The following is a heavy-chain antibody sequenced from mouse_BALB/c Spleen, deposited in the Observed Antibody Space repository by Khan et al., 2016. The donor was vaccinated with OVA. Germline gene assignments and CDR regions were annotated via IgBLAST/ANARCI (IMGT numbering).Heavy chain of an antibody. CDR3: ARQPYYHYNVMDY. D-gene: IGHD2-10*01. CDR1: GFSLTNYG. CDR2: IWSDGST. J-gene: IGHJ4*01. Sequence: VQLVESGPGLVAPSQSLSITCTISGFSLTNYGVHWVRQPPGKGLEWLVVIWSDGSTTYNSALKSRLTINKDNSKSQVFLKMNSRQTDDTAMYFCARQPYYHYNVMDYWGQGTSVTVSS. V-gene: IGHV2-6-1*01.